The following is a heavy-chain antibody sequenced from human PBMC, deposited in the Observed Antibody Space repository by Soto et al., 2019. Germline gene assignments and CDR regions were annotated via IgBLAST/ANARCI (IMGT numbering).Heavy chain of an antibody. Sequence: SETLSLTCTVSGGSITSSSYYWGWIRQPPGKGLEWIGSIYYSGSTYYNPSLKSRVTISVDTSKNQFSLKLSSVTAADTAVYYCARENDGAFDIWGQGTMVTVSS. CDR1: GGSITSSSYY. CDR3: ARENDGAFDI. CDR2: IYYSGST. J-gene: IGHJ3*02. V-gene: IGHV4-39*07.